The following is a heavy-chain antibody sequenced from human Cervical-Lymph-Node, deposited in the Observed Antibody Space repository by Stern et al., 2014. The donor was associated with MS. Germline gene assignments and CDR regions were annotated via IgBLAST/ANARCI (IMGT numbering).Heavy chain of an antibody. V-gene: IGHV7-4-1*02. CDR3: ATWGAGNSPPLFY. D-gene: IGHD3-16*01. CDR2: INTKAGNP. Sequence: VQLVESGSELKKPGASVKVSCKASGYNVTTYAMHWVRQAPGQGLEWMGWINTKAGNPTYAQGFKGRFVFSMDTSINTAYLQMSSLKAEDSAVYYCATWGAGNSPPLFYWGHGTLVTVSS. J-gene: IGHJ4*01. CDR1: GYNVTTYA.